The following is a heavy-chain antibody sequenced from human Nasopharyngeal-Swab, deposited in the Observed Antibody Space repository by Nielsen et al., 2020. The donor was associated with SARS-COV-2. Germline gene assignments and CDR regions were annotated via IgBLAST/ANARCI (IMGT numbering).Heavy chain of an antibody. D-gene: IGHD3-16*01. Sequence: GESLKISCAASGFTFSSYWMSWVRQAPGKGLEWISYISSSGGSIYYADSVKGRFTSSRDNARNSLYLQMDSLSVEDTAVYFCVRDQTPMLEGWVYFDYWGQGILVTVSS. CDR3: VRDQTPMLEGWVYFDY. CDR2: ISSSGGSI. CDR1: GFTFSSYW. J-gene: IGHJ4*02. V-gene: IGHV3-48*04.